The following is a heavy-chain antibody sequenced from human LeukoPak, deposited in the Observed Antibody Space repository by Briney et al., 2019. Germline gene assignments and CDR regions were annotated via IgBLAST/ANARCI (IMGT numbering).Heavy chain of an antibody. V-gene: IGHV3-74*01. J-gene: IGHJ6*02. CDR1: GFTVSSYW. Sequence: PGGSLRLSCAASGFTVSSYWMHWVRQAPGKGLVWVSRINSDGSSTSYADSVKGRFTISRDNAKNTLYLQMNSLRAEDTAVYYCARAEQLAPSYYYYYYGMDVWGQGTTVTVSS. CDR2: INSDGSST. D-gene: IGHD6-13*01. CDR3: ARAEQLAPSYYYYYYGMDV.